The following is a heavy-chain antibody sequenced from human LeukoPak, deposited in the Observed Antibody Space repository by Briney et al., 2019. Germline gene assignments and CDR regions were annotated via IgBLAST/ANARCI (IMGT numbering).Heavy chain of an antibody. CDR3: ATFNGVCSRCPLYYYYGMDV. Sequence: ASVKVSCKVSGYTLTELSMHWVRQAPGKGLEWMGGFDPEDGETIYAQKFQGRVTMTEDTSTDTAYMELRSLRSEDTAVYYCATFNGVCSRCPLYYYYGMDVWGQGTTVTVSS. V-gene: IGHV1-24*01. CDR1: GYTLTELS. CDR2: FDPEDGET. D-gene: IGHD2-8*01. J-gene: IGHJ6*02.